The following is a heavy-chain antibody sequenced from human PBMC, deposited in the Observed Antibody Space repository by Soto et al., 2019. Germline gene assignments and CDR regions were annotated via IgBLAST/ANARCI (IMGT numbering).Heavy chain of an antibody. Sequence: GVSEKVSCKASGRTFSSYAISWVRQAPGQGLEWMGGIIHIFGTANYAQKFQGRVTITADESTSTAYMELSSLRSEDTAVYYGASLLATDYYDSSGYYGYWDQETLVTVSS. D-gene: IGHD3-22*01. V-gene: IGHV1-69*13. CDR3: ASLLATDYYDSSGYYGY. J-gene: IGHJ4*02. CDR2: IIHIFGTA. CDR1: GRTFSSYA.